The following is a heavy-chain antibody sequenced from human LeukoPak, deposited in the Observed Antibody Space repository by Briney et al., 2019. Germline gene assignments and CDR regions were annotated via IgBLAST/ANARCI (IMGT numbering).Heavy chain of an antibody. Sequence: ASVKVSCKASGYTFTGYYMHWVRQAPGHGLEWMGWINPNSGGTNYAQKFQGRVTMTRDTTISTAYMELSRLRSDYPAGYYCARDRGGGQYDGWFDPWGQGTLVTVSS. CDR3: ARDRGGGQYDGWFDP. CDR1: GYTFTGYY. CDR2: INPNSGGT. D-gene: IGHD3-3*01. J-gene: IGHJ5*02. V-gene: IGHV1-2*02.